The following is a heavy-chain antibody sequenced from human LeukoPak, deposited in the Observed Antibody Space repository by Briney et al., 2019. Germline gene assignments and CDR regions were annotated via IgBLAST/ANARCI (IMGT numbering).Heavy chain of an antibody. V-gene: IGHV3-7*01. J-gene: IGHJ4*02. CDR3: AKDLYRSRAYSGLTPVTNPGDS. Sequence: GGSLRLSCAASGFTFSSYWMSWVRQAPGKGLEWVANIKQDGSEKYYVDSVKGRFTISRDNAKNSLYLQMNSLRAEDTAVYYCAKDLYRSRAYSGLTPVTNPGDSWGQGTLVTVSS. CDR2: IKQDGSEK. CDR1: GFTFSSYW. D-gene: IGHD4-17*01.